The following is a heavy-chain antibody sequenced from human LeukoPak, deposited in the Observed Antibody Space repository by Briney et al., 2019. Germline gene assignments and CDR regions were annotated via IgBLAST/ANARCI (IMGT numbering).Heavy chain of an antibody. CDR2: IYPDDSDI. V-gene: IGHV5-51*01. Sequence: GESLKISCKGSGYRFIHYWIGWVRQMPGRGLESMGIIYPDDSDIKYSPSFRGQVTISADKSISTAYLQWSSLKASDTAMYYCARQTLGVRGGEWDYWGQGTLVTVSS. J-gene: IGHJ4*02. D-gene: IGHD3-10*01. CDR3: ARQTLGVRGGEWDY. CDR1: GYRFIHYW.